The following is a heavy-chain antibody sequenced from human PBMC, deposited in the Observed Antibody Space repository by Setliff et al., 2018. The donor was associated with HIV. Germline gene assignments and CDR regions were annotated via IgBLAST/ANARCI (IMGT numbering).Heavy chain of an antibody. J-gene: IGHJ6*02. CDR1: GYTFTSYD. Sequence: ASVKVSCKASGYTFTSYDIHWMRRAPGQGLEWMGWMNPNSGVSGYALKFHDRVTMTRDTSITTLYMELSSLTSEDTAVYYCARGKGVGGVIITGGLDVWGQGTTVTVSS. D-gene: IGHD3-10*01. CDR3: ARGKGVGGVIITGGLDV. CDR2: MNPNSGVS. V-gene: IGHV1-8*02.